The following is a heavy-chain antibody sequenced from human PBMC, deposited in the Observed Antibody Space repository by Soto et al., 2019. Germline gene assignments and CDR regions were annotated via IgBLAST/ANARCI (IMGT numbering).Heavy chain of an antibody. V-gene: IGHV4-4*02. CDR2: IYHSGST. CDR3: ARAEVDTAMVTFDY. D-gene: IGHD5-18*01. Sequence: SETLSLTCAVSGGSISSSNWWSWVRQPPGKGLEWIGEIYHSGSTNYNPSLKSRVTISVDKSKNQFSLKLSSVTAADTAVYYCARAEVDTAMVTFDYWGQGTLVTVSS. J-gene: IGHJ4*02. CDR1: GGSISSSNW.